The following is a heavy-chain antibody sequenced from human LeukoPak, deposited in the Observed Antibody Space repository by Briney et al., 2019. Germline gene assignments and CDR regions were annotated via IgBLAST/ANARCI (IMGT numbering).Heavy chain of an antibody. CDR2: IRYDGSNK. J-gene: IGHJ4*02. V-gene: IGHV3-30*02. CDR3: AKDHPTISSSWSNPIDY. CDR1: GFTFSSYG. D-gene: IGHD6-13*01. Sequence: PGGSLRLSCAASGFTFSSYGMHWVRQAPGKGLEWVAFIRYDGSNKYYADSVMSRFTISRDNSKNTLYLQMNSLRAEDTAVYYCAKDHPTISSSWSNPIDYWGQGTLVTVSS.